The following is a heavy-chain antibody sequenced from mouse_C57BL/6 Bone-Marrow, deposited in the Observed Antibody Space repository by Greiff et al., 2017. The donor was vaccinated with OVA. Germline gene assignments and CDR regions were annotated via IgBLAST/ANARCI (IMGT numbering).Heavy chain of an antibody. D-gene: IGHD2-5*01. CDR1: GYTFTDYE. CDR3: TRGYSNYYAMDY. V-gene: IGHV1-15*01. Sequence: QVQLKQSGAELVRPGASVTLSCKASGYTFTDYEMHWVKQTPVHGLEWIGAIDPETGGNAYNQKFKGKAILTADKSSSTAYMELRSLTSEDSAFYYCTRGYSNYYAMDYWGQGTSVTVSS. CDR2: IDPETGGN. J-gene: IGHJ4*01.